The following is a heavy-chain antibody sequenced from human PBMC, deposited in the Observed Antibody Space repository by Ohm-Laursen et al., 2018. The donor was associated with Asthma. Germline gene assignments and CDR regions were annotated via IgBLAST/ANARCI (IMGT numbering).Heavy chain of an antibody. V-gene: IGHV3-30-3*01. J-gene: IGHJ4*02. Sequence: RSLRLSCAASGFTFRSYAMHWVRRAPGKGLEWVAVGGSYYDGGLKYYADSVNGRFTVSRDDSKNTLYLQMNSLRPDDTAVYYCARDVMEWYLPAFDFWGQGTLVTVSS. CDR1: GFTFRSYA. CDR2: GGSYYDGGLK. CDR3: ARDVMEWYLPAFDF. D-gene: IGHD3-3*01.